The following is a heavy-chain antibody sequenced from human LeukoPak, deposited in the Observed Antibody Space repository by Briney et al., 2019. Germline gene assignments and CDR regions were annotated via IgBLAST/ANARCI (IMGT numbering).Heavy chain of an antibody. CDR3: ARWLADYYDSSGLDY. J-gene: IGHJ4*02. V-gene: IGHV3-30*04. CDR1: GFTFSSYE. Sequence: GGSLRLACAASGFTFSSYEMNWVRQAPGKGLEWVAVISYDGSNKYYADSVKGRFTISRDNSKSTLYLQMNSLRSEDTAVYYCARWLADYYDSSGLDYWGQGTLVTVSS. D-gene: IGHD3-22*01. CDR2: ISYDGSNK.